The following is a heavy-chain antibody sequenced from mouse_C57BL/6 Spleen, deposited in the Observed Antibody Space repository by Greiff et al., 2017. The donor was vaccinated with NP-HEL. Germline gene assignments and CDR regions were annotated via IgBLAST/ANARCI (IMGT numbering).Heavy chain of an antibody. CDR1: GYTFTDHT. CDR3: ATHYYGRSYGAY. V-gene: IGHV1-78*01. J-gene: IGHJ3*01. Sequence: QVQLQQSDAELVKPGASVKISCKVSGYTFTDHTIHWLKQRPEQGLDWIGYIYPRDGSTKYNEKFKGKATLTADKYSSTAYMQINSLTSEDAAVYFCATHYYGRSYGAYGGQGTLVTVSA. D-gene: IGHD1-1*01. CDR2: IYPRDGST.